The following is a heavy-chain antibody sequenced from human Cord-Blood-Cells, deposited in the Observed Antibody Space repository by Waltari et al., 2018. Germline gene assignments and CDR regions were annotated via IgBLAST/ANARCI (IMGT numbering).Heavy chain of an antibody. CDR2: INPNCGGT. CDR3: ASIFWSGYYDAFDI. CDR1: GYTFTGYY. Sequence: QVQLVQSGAEVKKPGASVKVSCKASGYTFTGYYMHWVRQAPGQGLEWMGWINPNCGGTNYAQKFQGRVTMTRDTSISTAYMELSRLRSDDTAVYYCASIFWSGYYDAFDIWGQGTMVTVSS. J-gene: IGHJ3*02. D-gene: IGHD3-3*01. V-gene: IGHV1-2*02.